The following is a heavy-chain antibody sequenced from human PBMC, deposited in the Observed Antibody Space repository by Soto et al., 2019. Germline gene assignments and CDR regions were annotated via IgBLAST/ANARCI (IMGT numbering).Heavy chain of an antibody. CDR1: GFTFSNAW. CDR2: IKSKTDGGTT. CDR3: TTVEVSYYYGMDV. V-gene: IGHV3-15*01. J-gene: IGHJ6*02. Sequence: GGSLRLSCAASGFTFSNAWMSWVRQAPGKGLEWVGRIKSKTDGGTTDYAAPVKGRFTISRDDSKNTLYLQMNSLKTEDTAVYHCTTVEVSYYYGMDVWGHGTTVTVSS.